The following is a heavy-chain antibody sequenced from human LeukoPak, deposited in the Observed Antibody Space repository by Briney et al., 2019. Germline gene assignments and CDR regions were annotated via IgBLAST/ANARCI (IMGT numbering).Heavy chain of an antibody. Sequence: PGGSLRLSCAASGFTFSSYEMNWVRQAPGKGLEWVSYIGSSGSTIYYADSVKGRFTISRDNAKNSLYLQMNSLRAEDTAVYYCARDRKGYGSGSHYMDVWGKGTTVTVSS. D-gene: IGHD3-10*01. CDR1: GFTFSSYE. CDR3: ARDRKGYGSGSHYMDV. V-gene: IGHV3-48*03. J-gene: IGHJ6*03. CDR2: IGSSGSTI.